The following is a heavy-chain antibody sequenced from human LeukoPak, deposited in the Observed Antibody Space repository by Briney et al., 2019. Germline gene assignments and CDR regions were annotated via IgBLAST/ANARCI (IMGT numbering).Heavy chain of an antibody. CDR2: ISPSGGST. J-gene: IGHJ4*02. CDR1: GYTFTSNY. CDR3: ARDSSGWYTRSGLLIDY. D-gene: IGHD6-19*01. Sequence: ASVKVSCKAFGYTFTSNYMHWVRQAPGQGPEWMGVISPSGGSTTYAQKFQGRVTLTRDMSTSTDYLELSSLRSEDTAVYYCARDSSGWYTRSGLLIDYWGQGTLVTVSS. V-gene: IGHV1-46*01.